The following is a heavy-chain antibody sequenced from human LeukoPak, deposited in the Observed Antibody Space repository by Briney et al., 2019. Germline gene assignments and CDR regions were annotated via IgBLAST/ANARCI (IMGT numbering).Heavy chain of an antibody. CDR3: ARDSSGDGYSSGYH. Sequence: AETLSLTCTVSGGSISSSSYYWGWIRQPPGKGLEWIGSIYFSGGTYYNASLKSRVTISVDTSKNQFSLTLSSVTAADTAVYYCARDSSGDGYSSGYHWGQGTLVTVSS. D-gene: IGHD6-25*01. CDR2: IYFSGGT. CDR1: GGSISSSSYY. V-gene: IGHV4-39*07. J-gene: IGHJ5*02.